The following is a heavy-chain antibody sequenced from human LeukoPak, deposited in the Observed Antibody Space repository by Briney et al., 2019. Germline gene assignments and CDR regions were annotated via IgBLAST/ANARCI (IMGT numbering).Heavy chain of an antibody. V-gene: IGHV1-2*02. Sequence: ASVKVSCKASGYTFTGYYMHWVRQAPGQGLEWMGWINPNSGGTNYAQKFRGRVTMTRDTSISTAYMELSRLRSDDTAVYYCARGSIGAPHHFDYWGQGTLVTASS. CDR1: GYTFTGYY. D-gene: IGHD3-10*01. CDR2: INPNSGGT. J-gene: IGHJ4*02. CDR3: ARGSIGAPHHFDY.